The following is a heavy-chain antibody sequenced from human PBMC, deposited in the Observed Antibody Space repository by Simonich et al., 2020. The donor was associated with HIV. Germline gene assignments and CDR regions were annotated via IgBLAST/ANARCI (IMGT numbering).Heavy chain of an antibody. D-gene: IGHD6-13*01. Sequence: QVQLQQWGAGRLMPSETLSLTCAVYGGSLSGYFWSWIRQPPGKGLEWIGEVNHRGRTKYNPSLRSRVNISVGASKTQFSLKPRSVTAAAWAVYYCARGRRWAYYWGQGTLVTVSS. CDR2: VNHRGRT. J-gene: IGHJ4*02. V-gene: IGHV4-34*01. CDR1: GGSLSGYF. CDR3: ARGRRWAYY.